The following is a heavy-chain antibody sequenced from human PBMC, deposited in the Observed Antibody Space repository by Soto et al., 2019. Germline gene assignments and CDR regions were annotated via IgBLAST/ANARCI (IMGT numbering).Heavy chain of an antibody. V-gene: IGHV4-30-2*01. CDR2: IYHSGST. CDR1: GRSISSGGYS. Sequence: SETLSLTCAGSGRSISSGGYSWSWIRQPPGKGLEWIGYIYHSGSTYYNPSLKSRVTISVDRSKNQFSLKLSSVTAADTAVYYCARVSGIYYYGMDVWGQGTTVT. J-gene: IGHJ6*02. D-gene: IGHD3-10*01. CDR3: ARVSGIYYYGMDV.